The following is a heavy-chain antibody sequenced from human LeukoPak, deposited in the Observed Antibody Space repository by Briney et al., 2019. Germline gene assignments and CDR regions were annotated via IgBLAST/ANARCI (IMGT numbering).Heavy chain of an antibody. Sequence: GGSLRLSCAASGFTVSSNYMSWVRQAPGKGLEWVSAISGSGGSTYYADSVKGRFTISRDNSKNTLYLQMNSLRAEDTAVYYCAKDTSNYYDSGGYYWGQGTLVTVSS. D-gene: IGHD3-22*01. CDR2: ISGSGGST. CDR1: GFTVSSNY. J-gene: IGHJ4*02. CDR3: AKDTSNYYDSGGYY. V-gene: IGHV3-23*01.